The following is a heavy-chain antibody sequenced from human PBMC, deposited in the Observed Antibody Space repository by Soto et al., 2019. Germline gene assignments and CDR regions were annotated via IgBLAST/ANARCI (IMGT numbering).Heavy chain of an antibody. D-gene: IGHD3-9*01. V-gene: IGHV3-15*07. CDR2: IKSKTDGGTT. J-gene: IGHJ4*02. CDR3: TTDGEYYDILTGQVY. Sequence: EVQLVESGGGLVKPGGSLRLSCAASGFTFSNAWMKWVRQAPGKGLEWVGRIKSKTDGGTTDYAAPVKGRFTISRDDSKNTLYLQMNSLKTEDTAVYYCTTDGEYYDILTGQVYWGQGTLVTVSS. CDR1: GFTFSNAW.